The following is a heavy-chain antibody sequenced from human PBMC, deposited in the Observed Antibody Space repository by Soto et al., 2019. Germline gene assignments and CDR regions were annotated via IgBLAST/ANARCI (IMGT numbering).Heavy chain of an antibody. J-gene: IGHJ4*02. CDR2: IYHSGST. Sequence: SETLSLTCAVSGGSISSGGYSWSWIRQPPGKGLEWIGYIYHSGSTYYNPSLKSRVTISVDTSENQFSLKLSSVTAADTAVYYCARMTTVTTSGFDYWGQGTLVTVS. CDR1: GGSISSGGYS. V-gene: IGHV4-30-2*05. D-gene: IGHD4-17*01. CDR3: ARMTTVTTSGFDY.